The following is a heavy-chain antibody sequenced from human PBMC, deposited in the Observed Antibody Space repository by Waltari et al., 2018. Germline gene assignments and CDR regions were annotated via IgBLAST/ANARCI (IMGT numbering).Heavy chain of an antibody. CDR3: TTEAYCSSTSCPGAFDY. V-gene: IGHV3-15*01. Sequence: EMQLVESGGGSVKPGGSLRLSCAASGFPFINVWMSWVRRGPGKGREWVGRIKRKIDGGTTDYAAPVKGRFAISREDSKNTLYLQMNSLKTEDTAVYYCTTEAYCSSTSCPGAFDYWGQGTLVTVSS. J-gene: IGHJ4*02. CDR2: IKRKIDGGTT. CDR1: GFPFINVW. D-gene: IGHD2-2*01.